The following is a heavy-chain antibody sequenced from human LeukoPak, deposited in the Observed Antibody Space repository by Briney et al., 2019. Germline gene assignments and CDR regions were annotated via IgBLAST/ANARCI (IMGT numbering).Heavy chain of an antibody. CDR3: ARGGTQKIAAAGDY. CDR2: TRYDGSNK. V-gene: IGHV3-30*02. D-gene: IGHD6-13*01. CDR1: GFTFSSYG. J-gene: IGHJ4*02. Sequence: GGSLRLSCAASGFTFSSYGMHWVRQAPGKGLEWVAFTRYDGSNKYYADSVKGRFTISRDNAKNSLYLQMNSLRAEDTAVYYCARGGTQKIAAAGDYWGQGTLVTVSS.